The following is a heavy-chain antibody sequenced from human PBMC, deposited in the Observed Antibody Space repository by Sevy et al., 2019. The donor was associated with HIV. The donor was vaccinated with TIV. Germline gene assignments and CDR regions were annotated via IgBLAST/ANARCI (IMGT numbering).Heavy chain of an antibody. Sequence: GGSLRLSCAASGFTFSTSTMNWVRQAPGKGLEWVSLMTSSGSYILYEDSVKGRFTISRDNAKNSVFLQMNSLRVGDTAVYYCVRGGWNYWGQGTLVTVSS. J-gene: IGHJ4*02. D-gene: IGHD1-26*01. CDR2: MTSSGSYI. CDR1: GFTFSTST. V-gene: IGHV3-21*01. CDR3: VRGGWNY.